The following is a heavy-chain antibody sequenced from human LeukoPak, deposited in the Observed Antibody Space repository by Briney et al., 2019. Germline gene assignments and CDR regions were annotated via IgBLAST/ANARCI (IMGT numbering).Heavy chain of an antibody. CDR1: GGSISSYY. D-gene: IGHD2-2*01. Sequence: PSETLSLTCTVSGGSISSYYWSWIRQPAGKGLEWIGRIYTSGSTNYNPSLKSRVTMSVDTSKNQFSLKLSSVTAADTAVYYCARDGVVVPAATYYYYGMDVWGQGTTVTVSS. CDR3: ARDGVVVPAATYYYYGMDV. V-gene: IGHV4-4*07. J-gene: IGHJ6*02. CDR2: IYTSGST.